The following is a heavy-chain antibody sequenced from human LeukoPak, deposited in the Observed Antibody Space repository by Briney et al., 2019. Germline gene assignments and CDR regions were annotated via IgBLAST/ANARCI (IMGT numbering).Heavy chain of an antibody. Sequence: GASAKVSCKASGYTFTSYDINWVRQATGQGLEWMGWMNPNSGNTGYAQKFQGRVTITRNTSISTAYMELSSLRSEDTAVYYCARPRHYYDSSGPNAFDIWGQGTMVTVSS. CDR3: ARPRHYYDSSGPNAFDI. CDR1: GYTFTSYD. J-gene: IGHJ3*02. CDR2: MNPNSGNT. V-gene: IGHV1-8*03. D-gene: IGHD3-22*01.